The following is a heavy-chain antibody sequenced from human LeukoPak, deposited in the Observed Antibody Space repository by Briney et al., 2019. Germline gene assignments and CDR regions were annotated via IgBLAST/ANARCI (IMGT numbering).Heavy chain of an antibody. J-gene: IGHJ4*02. D-gene: IGHD6-19*01. Sequence: GGSLRLSCAASAFTFSSYAMSWVRQAPGKGLEWVSAISGSGGSTYYADSVKGRFTISRDNSKNTLYLQMNSLRAEDTAVYYCAKGSEQWLVPLDFDYWGQGTLVTVSS. CDR2: ISGSGGST. CDR3: AKGSEQWLVPLDFDY. V-gene: IGHV3-23*01. CDR1: AFTFSSYA.